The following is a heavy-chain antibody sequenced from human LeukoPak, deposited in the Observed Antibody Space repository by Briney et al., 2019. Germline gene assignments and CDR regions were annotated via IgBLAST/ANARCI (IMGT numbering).Heavy chain of an antibody. CDR3: ARHLRYCSSTSCYYMDV. CDR1: GGSFSGYY. J-gene: IGHJ6*03. D-gene: IGHD2-2*01. CDR2: INHSGST. V-gene: IGHV4-34*01. Sequence: SETLSLTCAVYGGSFSGYYWSWIRQPPGKGLEWIGEINHSGSTNYNPSLKSRVTISVDTSKNQFSLKLSSVTAADTAVYYCARHLRYCSSTSCYYMDVWGKGTTVTVSS.